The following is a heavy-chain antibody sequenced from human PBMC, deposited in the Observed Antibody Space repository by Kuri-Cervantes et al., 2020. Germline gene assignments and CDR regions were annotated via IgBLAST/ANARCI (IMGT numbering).Heavy chain of an antibody. V-gene: IGHV3-49*04. J-gene: IGHJ4*02. CDR3: AKAGFSGYDQLPSSPPGY. D-gene: IGHD5-12*01. CDR1: GFTFSDYG. Sequence: GGSLRLSCTASGFTFSDYGMNWVRQAPGKGLEWVGFIRSNTYGGTTEYAASVRGRFTISRDDSKNTLYLQMNSLRAEDTAVCYCAKAGFSGYDQLPSSPPGYWGQGTLVTVSS. CDR2: IRSNTYGGTT.